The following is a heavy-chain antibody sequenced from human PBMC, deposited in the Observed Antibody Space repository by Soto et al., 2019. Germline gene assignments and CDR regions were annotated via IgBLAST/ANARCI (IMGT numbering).Heavy chain of an antibody. V-gene: IGHV3-23*01. Sequence: LSLTCAASGFTFSSYAMSWVRQAPGKGLEWVSAISGSGGSTYYADSVKGRFTISRDNSKNTLYLQMNSLRAEDTAVYYCAKCRRGVMSYYYYMDVWGKGTTVTVSS. J-gene: IGHJ6*03. D-gene: IGHD3-10*01. CDR1: GFTFSSYA. CDR3: AKCRRGVMSYYYYMDV. CDR2: ISGSGGST.